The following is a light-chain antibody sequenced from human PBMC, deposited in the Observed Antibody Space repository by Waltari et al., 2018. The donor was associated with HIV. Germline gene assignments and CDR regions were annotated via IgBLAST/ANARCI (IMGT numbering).Light chain of an antibody. V-gene: IGLV4-69*01. CDR2: LNSDGSH. CDR3: QTWGTGIRV. CDR1: SGHSNYA. J-gene: IGLJ3*02. Sequence: QVVLTQSPSASASLGASVKLTCTLRSGHSNYAIAWPQLQPGKGPRYLMKLNSDGSHTKGDGIPDRFSGSSSGAERYLTISSLQSEDEADYYCQTWGTGIRVFGGGTKLTVL.